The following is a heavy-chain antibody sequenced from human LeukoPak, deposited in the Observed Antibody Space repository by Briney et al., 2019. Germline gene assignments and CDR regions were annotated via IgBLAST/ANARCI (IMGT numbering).Heavy chain of an antibody. Sequence: GASVKVSCKASGYTFTSYGISWVRQAPGQGLEWMGWISAYNGNTNYAQKLQGRVTMTTDTSTSTAYMELRSLRSDDTAVYYCARDCGGDCYSAFDIWGQGTMVTVSS. J-gene: IGHJ3*02. CDR1: GYTFTSYG. V-gene: IGHV1-18*01. CDR2: ISAYNGNT. D-gene: IGHD2-21*01. CDR3: ARDCGGDCYSAFDI.